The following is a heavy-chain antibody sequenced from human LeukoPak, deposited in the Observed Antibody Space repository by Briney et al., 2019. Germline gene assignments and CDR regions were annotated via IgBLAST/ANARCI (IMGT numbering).Heavy chain of an antibody. CDR3: ARDRLNRADCGTDCYSAVFDY. CDR2: ISSSSSYI. J-gene: IGHJ4*02. Sequence: GSLILSCAASGFTFSSYSMNWVRQAPGKGLEWVSSISSSSSYIYYADSVKGRFTISRDNSKNTLYLQMNNLGVEDTAVYYCARDRLNRADCGTDCYSAVFDYWGQGALVTVSS. CDR1: GFTFSSYS. D-gene: IGHD2-21*02. V-gene: IGHV3-21*01.